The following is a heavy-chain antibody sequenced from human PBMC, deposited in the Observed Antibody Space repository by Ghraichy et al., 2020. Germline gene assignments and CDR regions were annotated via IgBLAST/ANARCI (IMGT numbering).Heavy chain of an antibody. CDR3: ARQGSSEVYSSGWYARTYWYFDL. CDR2: IYYSGST. Sequence: SETLSLTCTVSGGSISSSSYYWGWIRQPPGKGLEWIGSIYYSGSTYYNPSLKSRVTISVDTSKNQFSLKLSSVTAADTAVYYCARQGSSEVYSSGWYARTYWYFDLWGRGTLVTVSS. V-gene: IGHV4-39*01. J-gene: IGHJ2*01. CDR1: GGSISSSSYY. D-gene: IGHD6-19*01.